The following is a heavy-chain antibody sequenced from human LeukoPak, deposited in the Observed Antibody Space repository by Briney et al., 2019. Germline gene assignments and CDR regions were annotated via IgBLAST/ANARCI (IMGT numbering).Heavy chain of an antibody. CDR1: GGSISSGGYS. Sequence: SETLSLTCAVSGGSISSGGYSWSWIRQPPGKGLEWIGYIYHSGSTYYNPSLKSRVTISVDTSKNQVSLRLSSVTAADTAVYYCARHGTISSESYFDYWGQGALVTVSS. J-gene: IGHJ4*02. CDR2: IYHSGST. V-gene: IGHV4-30-2*01. CDR3: ARHGTISSESYFDY. D-gene: IGHD1-14*01.